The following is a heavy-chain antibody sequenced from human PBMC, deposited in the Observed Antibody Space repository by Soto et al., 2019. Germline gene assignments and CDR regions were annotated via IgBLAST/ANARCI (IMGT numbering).Heavy chain of an antibody. CDR2: VSDSGGST. V-gene: IGHV3-23*01. D-gene: IGHD1-26*01. J-gene: IGHJ4*02. CDR1: GFTFSSYA. CDR3: AKDGPGGVELLRGESFDY. Sequence: GGSLRLSCAASGFTFSSYAMSWVRQAPGKGLEWVSTVSDSGGSTYYADSVKGRFTISRDNSKNTLYLQMDSLRAEDTAVYYCAKDGPGGVELLRGESFDYWGQGTLVTVSS.